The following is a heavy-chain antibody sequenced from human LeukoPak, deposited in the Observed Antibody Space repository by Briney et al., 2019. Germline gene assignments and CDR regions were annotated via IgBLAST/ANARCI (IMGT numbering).Heavy chain of an antibody. Sequence: PGGSLRLSCAASGLTFSSHWMHWVRQAPGKGLVWVSRITNDGSSTTYADSVKGQFTISRDNAKNMLYLQVSSLRAEDTAVYYCATQLGGNPAYWGQGTLVTVSS. CDR2: ITNDGSST. CDR3: ATQLGGNPAY. J-gene: IGHJ4*02. CDR1: GLTFSSHW. V-gene: IGHV3-74*01. D-gene: IGHD6-13*01.